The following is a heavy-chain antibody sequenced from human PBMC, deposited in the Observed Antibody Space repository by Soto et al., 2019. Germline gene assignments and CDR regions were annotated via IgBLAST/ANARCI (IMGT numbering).Heavy chain of an antibody. D-gene: IGHD3-3*01. CDR3: ARAHDYDFWSGYEGNRYYYYMDV. CDR1: GFTFSSYW. V-gene: IGHV3-74*01. Sequence: GGSLRLSCAASGFTFSSYWMHWVRQAPGKGLVWVSRINSDGSSTSYADSVKGRFTISRDNAKNTLYLQMNSLRAEDTAVYYCARAHDYDFWSGYEGNRYYYYMDVWGKGTTVTVSS. J-gene: IGHJ6*03. CDR2: INSDGSST.